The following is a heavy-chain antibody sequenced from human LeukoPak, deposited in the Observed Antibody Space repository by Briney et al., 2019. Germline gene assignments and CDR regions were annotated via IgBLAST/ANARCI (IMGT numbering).Heavy chain of an antibody. V-gene: IGHV3-74*01. D-gene: IGHD6-19*01. CDR1: GFTFSKYW. J-gene: IGHJ4*02. CDR2: INTDVTVT. CDR3: ATKQWLAPPPDS. Sequence: PGGSLRLSCAASGFTFSKYWMLWVRQAPGKGLECVSRINTDVTVTTYADSVKGRFTVSRDNADNTMFLQMNSVRDEDTAVYYCATKQWLAPPPDSWGQGTPVTVSS.